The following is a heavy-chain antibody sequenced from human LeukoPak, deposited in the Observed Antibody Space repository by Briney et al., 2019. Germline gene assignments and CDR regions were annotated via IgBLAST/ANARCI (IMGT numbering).Heavy chain of an antibody. CDR1: GFTFSSYW. Sequence: GGSLRLSCAASGFTFSSYWMSWVRQAPGKGLEWVANIKQDGSEKYYVDSVKGRFTISRDNAKNSLYLQMNSLRDEDMAVYYCVREGNYASGFEYWGQGTLVTVSS. J-gene: IGHJ4*02. V-gene: IGHV3-7*01. CDR3: VREGNYASGFEY. D-gene: IGHD1-7*01. CDR2: IKQDGSEK.